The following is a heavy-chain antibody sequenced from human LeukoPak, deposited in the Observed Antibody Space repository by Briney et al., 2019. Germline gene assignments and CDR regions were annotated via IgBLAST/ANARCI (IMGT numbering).Heavy chain of an antibody. J-gene: IGHJ4*02. Sequence: GSLRLSCTASGFTLSSHEMSWIRQAPGQGLEWVSSIDYSGGSTYYADSVKGRFTISRDNSKNSLYLQMNNLKAEDTAMYYCVRFMRGTIGGDNWGQGTLVTVSA. D-gene: IGHD3-16*01. CDR3: VRFMRGTIGGDN. CDR2: IDYSGGST. V-gene: IGHV3-23*01. CDR1: GFTLSSHE.